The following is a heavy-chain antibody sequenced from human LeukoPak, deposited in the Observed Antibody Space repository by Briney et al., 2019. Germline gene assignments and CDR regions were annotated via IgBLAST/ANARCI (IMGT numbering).Heavy chain of an antibody. J-gene: IGHJ5*02. Sequence: SETLSLTCTVSGGSISSYYWSWIQQPPGKGLEWIGYIYYSGSTNYNPSLKSRVTISVDTSKNQFSLKLSSVTAADTAVYYCAKQQLVGGGWFDPWGQGTLVTVSS. CDR3: AKQQLVGGGWFDP. D-gene: IGHD6-13*01. CDR2: IYYSGST. CDR1: GGSISSYY. V-gene: IGHV4-59*01.